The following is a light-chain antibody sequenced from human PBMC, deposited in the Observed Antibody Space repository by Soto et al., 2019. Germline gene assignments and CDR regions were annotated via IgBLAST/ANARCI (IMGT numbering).Light chain of an antibody. Sequence: DIQITQSPSSLSASVGDRVTITCQASRDITNFLHWYQQKPGKAPKLLIYDASTLEIGVPSRFSGSGSGTHFTFTISSLQPEDVAVYYCQQYDNLPSLTFGGGTKVEIK. J-gene: IGKJ4*01. CDR1: RDITNF. CDR2: DAS. V-gene: IGKV1-33*01. CDR3: QQYDNLPSLT.